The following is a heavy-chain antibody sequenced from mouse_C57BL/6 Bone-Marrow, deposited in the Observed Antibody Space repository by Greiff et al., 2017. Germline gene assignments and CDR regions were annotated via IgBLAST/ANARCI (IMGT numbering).Heavy chain of an antibody. D-gene: IGHD1-1*01. J-gene: IGHJ1*03. CDR1: GYTFTDYN. CDR2: INPNNGGT. CDR3: ATVDPYWYFDV. V-gene: IGHV1-22*01. Sequence: EVQLQQSGPELVKPGASVKMSCTASGYTFTDYNMHWVKQSHGKSLEWIGYINPNNGGTSYNQKFKGKATLTVNKSSSTAYMELRSLTSEDSAVYYCATVDPYWYFDVWGTGTTVTVSS.